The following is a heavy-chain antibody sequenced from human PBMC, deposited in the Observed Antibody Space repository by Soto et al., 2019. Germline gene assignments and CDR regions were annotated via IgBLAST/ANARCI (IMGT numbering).Heavy chain of an antibody. V-gene: IGHV5-51*01. CDR3: ARRAYCSSSTCHGGRGANWFDP. CDR2: IYPGDSDT. J-gene: IGHJ5*02. D-gene: IGHD2-2*01. CDR1: GYSFNQYW. Sequence: GESLKISCKGSGYSFNQYWIAWVRQLPGKGLEWMGIIYPGDSDTRYSPPFQGQVTISADKSITTAYLQWSSLKASDTAMYYCARRAYCSSSTCHGGRGANWFDPWGQGTLVTVS.